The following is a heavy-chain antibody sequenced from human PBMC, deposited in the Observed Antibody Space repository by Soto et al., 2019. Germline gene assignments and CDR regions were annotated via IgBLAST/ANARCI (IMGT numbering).Heavy chain of an antibody. Sequence: ASVKVSCKASGYTFTGYYIHWVRQAPGQGLEWMGWIKPNSGGTSSAQGFQGRVTMTRDTSMSTAYMELSGLRSDDTAVYYCARDYDFGTGYYLSGMDVWGQGTTVTVS. J-gene: IGHJ6*02. CDR1: GYTFTGYY. CDR2: IKPNSGGT. D-gene: IGHD3-3*01. V-gene: IGHV1-2*02. CDR3: ARDYDFGTGYYLSGMDV.